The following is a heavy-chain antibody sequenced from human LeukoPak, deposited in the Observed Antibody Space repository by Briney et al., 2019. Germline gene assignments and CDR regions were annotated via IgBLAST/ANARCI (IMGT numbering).Heavy chain of an antibody. CDR2: INHSGST. V-gene: IGHV4-34*01. CDR3: ARTRYYYNSRSYGAPYYDY. Sequence: SETLSLTCAVYGGSFSGYYWSWIRQPPGKGLEWIGEINHSGSTNYNPSLKSRVTISVDTSKNQFSLKLSSVTAADTAVYYCARTRYYYNSRSYGAPYYDYWGQGTLVTVSS. J-gene: IGHJ4*02. D-gene: IGHD3-10*01. CDR1: GGSFSGYY.